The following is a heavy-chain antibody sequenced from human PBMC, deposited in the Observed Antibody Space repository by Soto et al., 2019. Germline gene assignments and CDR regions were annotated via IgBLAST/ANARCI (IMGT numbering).Heavy chain of an antibody. CDR2: ISGSGGST. CDR3: AKDGEGGIVATINWFDP. V-gene: IGHV3-23*01. CDR1: GFTFSSYA. D-gene: IGHD5-12*01. Sequence: GGSLRLSCAASGFTFSSYAMSWVRQAPGKGLEWVSAISGSGGSTYYADSVRGRFTISRDNSKNTLYLQMNSLRAEDTAVYYCAKDGEGGIVATINWFDPWGQGTLVTVSS. J-gene: IGHJ5*02.